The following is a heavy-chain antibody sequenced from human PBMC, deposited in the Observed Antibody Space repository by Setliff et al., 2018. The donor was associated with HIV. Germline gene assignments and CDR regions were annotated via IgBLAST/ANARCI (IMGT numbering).Heavy chain of an antibody. Sequence: SETLSLTCAVYGGSLSGYYWSWVRQSPGRGLGWIGEINQSGNTNFNPSLKSRLIISVDTSKSQFSLKLTSVTAADTALYYCAREGGQGYSGSGSFYHRNFDLWGRGTLVTAPQ. J-gene: IGHJ2*01. CDR2: INQSGNT. D-gene: IGHD3-10*01. V-gene: IGHV4-34*01. CDR1: GGSLSGYY. CDR3: AREGGQGYSGSGSFYHRNFDL.